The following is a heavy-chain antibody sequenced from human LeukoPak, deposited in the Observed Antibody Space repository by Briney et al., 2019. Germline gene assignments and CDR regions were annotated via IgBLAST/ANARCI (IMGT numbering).Heavy chain of an antibody. V-gene: IGHV1-46*01. CDR3: ARFGLGKHIEVAGIPFDI. CDR1: AYTFTNYY. Sequence: GASVKVSCKASAYTFTNYYMHWVRQAPGQGLEWMGIINPSGYTTYLQKFQGRVTLTRDTSTSTAYMELRSLRSDDTAVYYCARFGLGKHIEVAGIPFDIWGQGTMVTVSS. J-gene: IGHJ3*02. D-gene: IGHD6-19*01. CDR2: INPSGYT.